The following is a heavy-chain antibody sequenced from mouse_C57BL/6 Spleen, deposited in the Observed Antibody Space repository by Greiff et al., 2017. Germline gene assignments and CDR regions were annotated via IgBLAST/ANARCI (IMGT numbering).Heavy chain of an antibody. Sequence: QVQLKQPGAELVMPGASVKLSCKASGYTFTSYWMHWVKQRPGQGLEWIGEIDPSDSSTNYNQKFKGKSTLTVDKSSSTAYMQVSSLTSEDSAVYYCSSPHDYGSSYGFAYWGQGTLVTVSA. D-gene: IGHD1-1*01. J-gene: IGHJ3*01. V-gene: IGHV1-69*01. CDR1: GYTFTSYW. CDR3: SSPHDYGSSYGFAY. CDR2: IDPSDSST.